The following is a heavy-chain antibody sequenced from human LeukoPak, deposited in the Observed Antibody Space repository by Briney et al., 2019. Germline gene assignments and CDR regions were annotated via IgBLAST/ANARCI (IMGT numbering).Heavy chain of an antibody. CDR1: GGSFSGYY. CDR3: ARDWLGSGAFSPFDP. D-gene: IGHD3-10*01. Sequence: SETLSLTCAVDGGSFSGYYWSWIRQPPGKGLEWIGEINHSGSTNYNPSLKSRVTISVDTSKNQFSLKLRSVTAADTAVYYCARDWLGSGAFSPFDPWGQGTLVTVSS. V-gene: IGHV4-34*01. J-gene: IGHJ5*02. CDR2: INHSGST.